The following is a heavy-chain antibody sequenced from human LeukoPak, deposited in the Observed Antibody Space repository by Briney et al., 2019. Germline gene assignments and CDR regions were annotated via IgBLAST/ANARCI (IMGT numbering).Heavy chain of an antibody. CDR1: GGSISSSSYY. V-gene: IGHV4-39*01. D-gene: IGHD1-26*01. CDR2: IYYSGST. CDR3: ATRKDSGSYFLYYYMDV. Sequence: PSETLSLTCTVSGGSISSSSYYWGWLRQPPGKGLEWIGSIYYSGSTYYNPSLKSRVTISVDTSKNQFSLKLSSVTAADTAVYYCATRKDSGSYFLYYYMDVWGKGTTVTISS. J-gene: IGHJ6*03.